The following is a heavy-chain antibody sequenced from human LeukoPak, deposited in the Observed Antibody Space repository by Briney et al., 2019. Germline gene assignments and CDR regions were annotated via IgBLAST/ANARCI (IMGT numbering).Heavy chain of an antibody. J-gene: IGHJ4*02. CDR2: IYYSGST. Sequence: PSETLSLTCTVSGGSISSYYWSWIRQPPGKGLEWIGYIYYSGSTNYNPSLKSRVTISVDTSKNQFSLKLSSVTAADTAVYYCARSLRYYDILTGYYSTEVYFDYWGQGTLVTVSS. V-gene: IGHV4-59*01. D-gene: IGHD3-9*01. CDR1: GGSISSYY. CDR3: ARSLRYYDILTGYYSTEVYFDY.